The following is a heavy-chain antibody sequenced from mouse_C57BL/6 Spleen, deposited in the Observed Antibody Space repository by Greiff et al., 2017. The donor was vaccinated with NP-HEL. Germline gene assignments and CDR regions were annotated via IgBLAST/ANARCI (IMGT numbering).Heavy chain of an antibody. CDR2: ISSGSSTI. D-gene: IGHD2-4*01. Sequence: EVQRVESGGGLVKPGGSLKLSCAASGFTFSDYGMHWVRQAPEKGLEWVAYISSGSSTIYYADTVKGRFTISRDNAKNTLFLQMTSLRSEDTAMYYCARDDSAWFAYWGQGTLVTVSA. J-gene: IGHJ3*01. CDR3: ARDDSAWFAY. CDR1: GFTFSDYG. V-gene: IGHV5-17*01.